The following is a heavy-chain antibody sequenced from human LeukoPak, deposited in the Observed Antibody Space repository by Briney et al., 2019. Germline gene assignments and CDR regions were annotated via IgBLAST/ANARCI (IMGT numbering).Heavy chain of an antibody. CDR3: ARDIYWYLDL. J-gene: IGHJ2*01. V-gene: IGHV3-7*01. Sequence: GGSLRLSCAASRFTFSSYWMHWVRQAPGKGLEWVANIKLDGTEKYYVDSVKGRFTISRDNAKNSLYLQMNSLRAEDTAVYYCARDIYWYLDLWGRGTLVTVSS. CDR1: RFTFSSYW. CDR2: IKLDGTEK.